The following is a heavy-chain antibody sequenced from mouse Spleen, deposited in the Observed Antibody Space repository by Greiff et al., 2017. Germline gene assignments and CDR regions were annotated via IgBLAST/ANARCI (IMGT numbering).Heavy chain of an antibody. D-gene: IGHD2-2*01. Sequence: EVKVVESGGGLVKPGGSLKLSCAASGFTFSSYAMSWVRQTPEKRLEWVASISSGGSTYYPDSVKGRFTISRDNARNILYLQMSSLRSEDTAMYYCAREAIYYGYAMDYWGQGTSVTVSS. CDR1: GFTFSSYA. J-gene: IGHJ4*01. CDR2: ISSGGST. CDR3: AREAIYYGYAMDY. V-gene: IGHV5-6-5*01.